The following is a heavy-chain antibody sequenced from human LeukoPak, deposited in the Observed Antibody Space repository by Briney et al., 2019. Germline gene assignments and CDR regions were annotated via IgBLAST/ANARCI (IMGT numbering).Heavy chain of an antibody. J-gene: IGHJ6*03. Sequence: ASVKVSCKASGYTFTSYGISWVRQAPGQGLEWMGWISAYNGNTNYAQKLQGRVTMTTDTSTSTAYMELRSLRSDDTAVYYCAREAAANYDFWSSYSDYYYMDVWGKGTTVTVSS. V-gene: IGHV1-18*01. CDR3: AREAAANYDFWSSYSDYYYMDV. CDR2: ISAYNGNT. D-gene: IGHD3-3*01. CDR1: GYTFTSYG.